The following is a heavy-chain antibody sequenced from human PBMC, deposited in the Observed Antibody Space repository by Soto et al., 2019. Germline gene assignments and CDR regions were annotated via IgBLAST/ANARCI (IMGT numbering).Heavy chain of an antibody. V-gene: IGHV1-46*01. CDR3: ARSSGGNYGKIIEGSNWFAP. J-gene: IGHJ5*02. Sequence: ASVKVSCKAPGDTFTSYYFHWVRQAPGQGLEWMGVINPHGGSTAYAQRFQGRVTMTRDTPTSTVYMQLTSLRSEDTAVYYCARSSGGNYGKIIEGSNWFAPWGQGTLVTVSS. CDR1: GDTFTSYY. CDR2: INPHGGST. D-gene: IGHD3-16*01.